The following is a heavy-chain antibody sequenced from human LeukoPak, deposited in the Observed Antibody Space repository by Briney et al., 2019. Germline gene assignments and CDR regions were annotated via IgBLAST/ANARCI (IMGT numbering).Heavy chain of an antibody. CDR3: ARSLGDD. Sequence: GGSLRLSCEVSGLTFSTYWMAWVRQAPGKGLEWVASINQNGREKYYVDSVKGRFTISRDNAKDSLYLQMNSLRDEDTAVYYCARSLGDDWGQGTLVTVSS. D-gene: IGHD3-16*01. V-gene: IGHV3-7*01. J-gene: IGHJ4*02. CDR2: INQNGREK. CDR1: GLTFSTYW.